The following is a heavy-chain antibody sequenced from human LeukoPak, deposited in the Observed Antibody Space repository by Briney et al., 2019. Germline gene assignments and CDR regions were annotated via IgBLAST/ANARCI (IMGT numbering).Heavy chain of an antibody. CDR1: VGTFSLYA. Sequence: GSSVNVSCKASVGTFSLYAISWVRQAPGQGLEWMGRIIPILGIANYAQKFQGRVTITADKSTSTAYMELSSLRSEDTAVYYCARAVVPSGVWFDLGGQGTLVTVSS. CDR2: IIPILGIA. V-gene: IGHV1-69*04. D-gene: IGHD2-2*01. J-gene: IGHJ5*02. CDR3: ARAVVPSGVWFDL.